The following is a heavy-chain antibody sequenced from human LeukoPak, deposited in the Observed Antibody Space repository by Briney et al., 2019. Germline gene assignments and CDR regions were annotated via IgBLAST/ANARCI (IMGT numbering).Heavy chain of an antibody. D-gene: IGHD5-12*01. J-gene: IGHJ5*02. V-gene: IGHV4-34*01. CDR1: GGSFTDYY. CDR3: ARAYNGYDYP. Sequence: SETLSLTCAVYGGSFTDYYWSWIRQTPGKGLEWTGEVNHSGTTNHNPSLKSRVTISVDTSKNQFSLKVTSVTAADTALYYCARAYNGYDYPWGQGTLVTVSS. CDR2: VNHSGTT.